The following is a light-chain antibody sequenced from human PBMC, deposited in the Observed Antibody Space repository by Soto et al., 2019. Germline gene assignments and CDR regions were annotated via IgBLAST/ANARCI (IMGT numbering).Light chain of an antibody. CDR2: EVS. Sequence: QSALTQPASVSGSPGQSITISCTGTSSDFGGYNYVSWYQQHPGKAPKFMIYEVSNRPSGVSNRFSGSKSGNTGSLTISGLQAEDEADYYCSSYTSSSTLVFGTGTKLTVL. V-gene: IGLV2-14*01. J-gene: IGLJ1*01. CDR3: SSYTSSSTLV. CDR1: SSDFGGYNY.